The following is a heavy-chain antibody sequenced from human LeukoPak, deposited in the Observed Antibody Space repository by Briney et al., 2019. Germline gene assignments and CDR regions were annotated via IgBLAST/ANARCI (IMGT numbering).Heavy chain of an antibody. D-gene: IGHD4-11*01. Sequence: SETLSLTCTVSGGSISSYYWSWSRQPPGKGLEWIGEIYHRGSTNYNPSLKSRVTISVDESKNRFSLKLSSVTAADTAVYYCARDTTVTRSFDYWGQGTLVTVSS. CDR1: GGSISSYY. CDR2: IYHRGST. J-gene: IGHJ4*02. V-gene: IGHV4-59*12. CDR3: ARDTTVTRSFDY.